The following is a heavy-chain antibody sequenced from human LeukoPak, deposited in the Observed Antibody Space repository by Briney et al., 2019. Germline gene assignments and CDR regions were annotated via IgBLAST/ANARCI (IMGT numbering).Heavy chain of an antibody. D-gene: IGHD4-23*01. CDR2: IASDGSST. CDR3: ARGRPHGNDY. J-gene: IGHJ4*02. CDR1: GFTFGSYW. V-gene: IGHV3-74*01. Sequence: PGGSLRLSCAASGFTFGSYWMNWVSHAPGKGLVWVSRIASDGSSTTYADSVKGRFSISRDNAKNTLYLQMNSLRVEDTAVYYCARGRPHGNDYWGQGTLVTVSS.